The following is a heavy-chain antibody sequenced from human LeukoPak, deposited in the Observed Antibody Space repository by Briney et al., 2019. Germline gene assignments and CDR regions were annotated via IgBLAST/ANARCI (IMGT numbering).Heavy chain of an antibody. D-gene: IGHD5-24*01. J-gene: IGHJ4*02. CDR1: GGTFSSYA. Sequence: GASVKVSCKASGGTFSSYAISWVRQAPGQGLEWMGGIIPIFGTANYAQKFQGRVTITTVESTSTAYMELSSLRSEDTAVYYCAKGHRVATIGPFDYWGQGTLVTVSS. V-gene: IGHV1-69*05. CDR3: AKGHRVATIGPFDY. CDR2: IIPIFGTA.